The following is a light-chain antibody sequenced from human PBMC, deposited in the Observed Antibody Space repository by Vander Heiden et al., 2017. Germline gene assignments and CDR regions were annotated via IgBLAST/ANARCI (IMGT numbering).Light chain of an antibody. V-gene: IGLV1-47*01. CDR3: AAWDDSLSALV. CDR1: NTNVGVNY. Sequence: QSALTPPPAATATPGQRVTITCSGSNTNVGVNYVYWYQQLPGTPPKSLIYRNNQRPSGVPDRFSGSKSGTSASLAISGLRSDDEAEYYCAAWDDSLSALVFGGGTKLTVL. CDR2: RNN. J-gene: IGLJ2*01.